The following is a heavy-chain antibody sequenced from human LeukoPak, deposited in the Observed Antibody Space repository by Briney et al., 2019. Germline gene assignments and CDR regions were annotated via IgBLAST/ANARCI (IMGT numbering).Heavy chain of an antibody. D-gene: IGHD3-10*01. CDR3: ARGIPYYGSGSYYALPYYYYYYGMDV. Sequence: ASVKVSCKASGYTFTSYDINWVRQATGQGLEWMGWMNPNSGNTGYVQKFQGRVTMTRNTSISTAYMELSSLRSEDTAVYYCARGIPYYGSGSYYALPYYYYYYGMDVWGQGTTVTVSS. V-gene: IGHV1-8*01. J-gene: IGHJ6*02. CDR1: GYTFTSYD. CDR2: MNPNSGNT.